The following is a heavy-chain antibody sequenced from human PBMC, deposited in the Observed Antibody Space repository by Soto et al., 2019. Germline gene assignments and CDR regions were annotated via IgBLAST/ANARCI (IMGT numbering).Heavy chain of an antibody. CDR2: ISGTSETI. CDR1: GFNFHTYT. CDR3: ATGYCRSDNCHFTH. V-gene: IGHV3-48*02. Sequence: DVQLVESGGGLVKPGGSLRLSCAASGFNFHTYTMTWVRQAPGKGLEWVSYISGTSETIFYADSVKGRFTISRDNDNNSLYLQLNSLRDEETAVYYCATGYCRSDNCHFTHWGQGTLVTVSS. J-gene: IGHJ4*02. D-gene: IGHD2-2*03.